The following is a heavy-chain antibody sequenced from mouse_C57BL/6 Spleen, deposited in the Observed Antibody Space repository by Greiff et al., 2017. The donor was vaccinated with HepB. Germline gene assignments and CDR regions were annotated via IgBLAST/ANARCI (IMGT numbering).Heavy chain of an antibody. Sequence: EVKLQESVAELVRPGASVKLSCTASGFNIKNTYMHWVKQRPEQGLEWIGRIDPANGNTKYAPKFQGKATITADTSSNTAYLQLSSLTSEDTAIYYCATLWLRRGYYYAMDYWGQGTSVTVSS. V-gene: IGHV14-3*01. CDR1: GFNIKNTY. CDR2: IDPANGNT. J-gene: IGHJ4*01. D-gene: IGHD2-2*01. CDR3: ATLWLRRGYYYAMDY.